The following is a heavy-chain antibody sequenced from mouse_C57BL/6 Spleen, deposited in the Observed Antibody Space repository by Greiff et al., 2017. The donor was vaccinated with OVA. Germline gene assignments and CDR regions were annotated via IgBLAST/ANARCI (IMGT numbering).Heavy chain of an antibody. Sequence: VHVMPSWAELVKPGASVQLSCTASGFPINDYYMPWVKQRTEQGLEWLGRIDPEDGETKYAPKFQGKAPITADTTYNTAYLQLSSLTSEDTAVYYCARTYYSNYVDAMDYWGQGTSVTVSS. D-gene: IGHD2-5*01. V-gene: IGHV14-2*01. CDR2: IDPEDGET. CDR3: ARTYYSNYVDAMDY. J-gene: IGHJ4*01. CDR1: GFPINDYY.